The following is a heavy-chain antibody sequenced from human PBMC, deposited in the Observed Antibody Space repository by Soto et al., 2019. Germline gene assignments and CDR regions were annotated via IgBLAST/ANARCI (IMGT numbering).Heavy chain of an antibody. CDR2: IKQDGSEK. J-gene: IGHJ6*03. CDR1: GFTFSSYS. V-gene: IGHV3-7*01. CDR3: AREGVTTSGQPPYYYYYYMDV. D-gene: IGHD4-4*01. Sequence: GGSLRLSCAASGFTFSSYSMNWVRQAPGKGLEWVANIKQDGSEKYYVDSVKGRFTISRDNAKNSLYLQMNSLRAEDTAVYYCAREGVTTSGQPPYYYYYYMDVWGKGTTVTVSS.